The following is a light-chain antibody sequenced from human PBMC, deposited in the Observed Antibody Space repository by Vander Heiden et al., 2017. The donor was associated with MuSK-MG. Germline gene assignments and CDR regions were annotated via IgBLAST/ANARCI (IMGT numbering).Light chain of an antibody. J-gene: IGKJ2*01. Sequence: DIQLTQSPSFLSASVGDRVTITCRASQGISNYLAWYQQEPGKAPKLLIYAASTLQSGVPSRFSGHGSGTEFTLTISSLQPEDFATYYCQLFNTYPVNIGQGTKLQIK. V-gene: IGKV1-9*01. CDR1: QGISNY. CDR2: AAS. CDR3: QLFNTYPVN.